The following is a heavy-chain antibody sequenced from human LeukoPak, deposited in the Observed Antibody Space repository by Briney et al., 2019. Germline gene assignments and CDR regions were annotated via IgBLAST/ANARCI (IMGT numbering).Heavy chain of an antibody. CDR3: ASRTQYCSGGSCSDY. CDR2: LSSRGSTI. CDR1: GFTFSDYY. D-gene: IGHD2-15*01. Sequence: PGGSLTLSCAASGFTFSDYYKSWLRQAPGKGLEGVSYLSSRGSTIYYADSVKGRFTISSDNAKNSLYLQMNSLRAEDTAVYYCASRTQYCSGGSCSDYWGQGTLVTVSS. V-gene: IGHV3-11*01. J-gene: IGHJ4*02.